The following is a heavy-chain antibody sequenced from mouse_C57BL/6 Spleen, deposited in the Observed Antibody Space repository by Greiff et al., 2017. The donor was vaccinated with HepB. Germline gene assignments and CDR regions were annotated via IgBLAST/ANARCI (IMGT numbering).Heavy chain of an antibody. CDR2: IWSDGST. V-gene: IGHV2-6*03. J-gene: IGHJ4*01. CDR3: ARVYDYGDAMDY. CDR1: GFSLTSYG. D-gene: IGHD2-4*01. Sequence: VKLEESGPGLVAPSQSLSITCTVSGFSLTSYGVHWVRQPPGKGLEWLVVIWSDGSTTYNSALKSRLSISKDNSKSQVFLKMNSLQTDDTAMYYCARVYDYGDAMDYWGQGTSVTVSS.